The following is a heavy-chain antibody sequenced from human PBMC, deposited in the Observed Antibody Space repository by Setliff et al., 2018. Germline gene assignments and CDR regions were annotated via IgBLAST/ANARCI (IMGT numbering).Heavy chain of an antibody. CDR2: ISSYNGKT. V-gene: IGHV1-18*01. Sequence: ASVKVSCKASGYIFTSYAISWVRQAPGQGLEWMGWISSYNGKTNYAQKLQGRVTIIADESTSTTYMELSSLRSEDTAVYYCARDDGRAAVAEWFFDSWGQGSLVTVSS. J-gene: IGHJ4*02. CDR3: ARDDGRAAVAEWFFDS. CDR1: GYIFTSYA. D-gene: IGHD3-3*01.